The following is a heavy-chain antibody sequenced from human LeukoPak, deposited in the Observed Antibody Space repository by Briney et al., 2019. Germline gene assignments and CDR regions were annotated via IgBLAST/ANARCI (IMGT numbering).Heavy chain of an antibody. CDR3: ARGNDYGDSNYYYYGMDV. CDR1: GGSISSSNW. J-gene: IGHJ6*02. V-gene: IGHV4-4*02. CDR2: IYHSGST. Sequence: PSETLSLTCAVSGGSISSSNWWSWVRQPPGKGLEWIGEIYHSGSTNYNPSLKSRVTISVDKSKNQFSLKLSSVTAADTAVYYCARGNDYGDSNYYYYGMDVWGQGTTVTVSS. D-gene: IGHD4-17*01.